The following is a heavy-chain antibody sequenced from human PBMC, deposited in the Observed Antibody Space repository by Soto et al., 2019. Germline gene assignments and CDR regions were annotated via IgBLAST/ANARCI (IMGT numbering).Heavy chain of an antibody. CDR2: INPSGGST. Sequence: ASVKVSFKASGYTFTSYYMHWVRQAPGQGLEWMGIINPSGGSTSYAQKFQGRVTMTRDTSTSTVYMELSSLRSEDTAVYYCARDLAAAGWFDPWGQGTLVTVSS. J-gene: IGHJ5*02. V-gene: IGHV1-46*01. CDR3: ARDLAAAGWFDP. CDR1: GYTFTSYY. D-gene: IGHD6-13*01.